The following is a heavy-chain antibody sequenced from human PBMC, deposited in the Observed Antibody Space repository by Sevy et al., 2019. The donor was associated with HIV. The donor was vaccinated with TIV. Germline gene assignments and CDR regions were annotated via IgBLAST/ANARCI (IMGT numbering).Heavy chain of an antibody. J-gene: IGHJ6*02. V-gene: IGHV1-18*04. CDR1: GYTFTSYG. D-gene: IGHD2-2*02. Sequence: ASVKVSCKASGYTFTSYGISWVRQAPGQGLEWMGWISAYNGNTNYAQKLQGRVTMTTDTSTSTAYMELRSLRSDDTAVYYCARVVEPAGIDPYYYGVDVWGPGATVTVSS. CDR3: ARVVEPAGIDPYYYGVDV. CDR2: ISAYNGNT.